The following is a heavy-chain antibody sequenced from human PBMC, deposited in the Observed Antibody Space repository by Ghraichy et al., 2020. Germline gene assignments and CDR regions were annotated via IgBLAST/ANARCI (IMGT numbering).Heavy chain of an antibody. D-gene: IGHD3-3*01. CDR2: ISSSSSTI. J-gene: IGHJ6*03. V-gene: IGHV3-48*01. CDR1: GFTFSSYS. CDR3: ARESGLYYDFWSGSFHYYYYYYYMDV. Sequence: GESLRLSCAASGFTFSSYSMNWVRQAPGKGLEWVSYISSSSSTIYYADSVKGRFTISRDNAKNSLYLQMNSLRAEDTAVYYCARESGLYYDFWSGSFHYYYYYYYMDVWGKGTTVTVSS.